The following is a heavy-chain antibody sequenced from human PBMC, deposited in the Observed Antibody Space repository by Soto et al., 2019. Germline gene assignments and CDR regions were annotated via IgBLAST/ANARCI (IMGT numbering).Heavy chain of an antibody. V-gene: IGHV4-4*02. CDR2: IYHSGST. J-gene: IGHJ5*02. CDR1: GGSISSSNW. Sequence: SQTLSVTCDVSGGSISSSNWWSWVRQTPGKGLEWIGEIYHSGSTNYNPSLKSRVTISVDKSKNQFSLKLSSVTAADTAVYYCARGSDIVVVPAAITRHNWFDPWGQGTLVTVSS. CDR3: ARGSDIVVVPAAITRHNWFDP. D-gene: IGHD2-2*02.